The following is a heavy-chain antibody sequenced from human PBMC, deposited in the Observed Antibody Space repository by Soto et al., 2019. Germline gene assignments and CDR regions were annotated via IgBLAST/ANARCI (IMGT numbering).Heavy chain of an antibody. CDR1: GFTVSSNY. Sequence: EVQLVESGGGLVQPGGSLRLSCAASGFTVSSNYMSWVRQAPGKGLEWVSVIYSGGSTYYADSVKGRFTISRDNSKNTLYLQMNSLRAEDTAVDYCARDPGPTLETHFDYWGQGTLVTVSS. CDR3: ARDPGPTLETHFDY. J-gene: IGHJ4*02. CDR2: IYSGGST. V-gene: IGHV3-66*01.